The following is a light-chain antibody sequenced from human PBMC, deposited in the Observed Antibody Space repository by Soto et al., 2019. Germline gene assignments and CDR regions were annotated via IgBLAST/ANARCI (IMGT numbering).Light chain of an antibody. V-gene: IGKV4-1*01. J-gene: IGKJ5*01. CDR1: QSVLYSSNNKNY. CDR2: WAS. CDR3: QQYYSTPIT. Sequence: DIVMTQSPDSLAVSLGERATINCKSSQSVLYSSNNKNYLAWYQQKPGQPPKLLIYWASTRESGVPDRFSGSGSGTVFTLTISSLQAEDVAVYYCQQYYSTPITFGPGTRLEIK.